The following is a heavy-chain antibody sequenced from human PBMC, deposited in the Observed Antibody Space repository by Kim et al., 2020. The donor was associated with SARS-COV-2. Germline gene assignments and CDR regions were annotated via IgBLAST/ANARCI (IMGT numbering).Heavy chain of an antibody. V-gene: IGHV3-64D*09. D-gene: IGHD3-10*01. J-gene: IGHJ4*01. CDR1: GFTFSSYA. CDR3: VKGSGSGSYYNPFDY. Sequence: GGSLRLSCSASGFTFSSYAMHWVRQAPGKGLEYVSAINNNGGSTYYADSVKGRFTISRDNSKNTLYLQMSSLRPDDTAVYYCVKGSGSGSYYNPFDYWG. CDR2: INNNGGST.